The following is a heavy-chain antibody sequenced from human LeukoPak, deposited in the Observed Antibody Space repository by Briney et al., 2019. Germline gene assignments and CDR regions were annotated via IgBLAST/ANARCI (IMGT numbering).Heavy chain of an antibody. D-gene: IGHD3-22*01. CDR1: GYSISSGYY. V-gene: IGHV4-38-2*02. CDR3: ARVCYYDSSGYYSLFDY. CDR2: IYHSGKS. J-gene: IGHJ4*02. Sequence: SETLSLTCSVSGYSISSGYYWDWIRQPPGKGLEWIASIYHSGKSYYNPSLESRVTISVDTSKNQISLNLRSVTAADTAVYYCARVCYYDSSGYYSLFDYWGQGTLVTVSS.